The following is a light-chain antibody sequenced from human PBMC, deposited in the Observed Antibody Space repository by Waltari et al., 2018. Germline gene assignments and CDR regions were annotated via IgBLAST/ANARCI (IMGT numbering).Light chain of an antibody. J-gene: IGKJ5*01. CDR3: QQRYKWPPIT. CDR2: DAS. V-gene: IGKV3-11*01. CDR1: ESVHSY. Sequence: EVVLTQPPATLSLSPGERATPSCRASESVHSYLVCYQQKPGQAPRPLIYDASNRATGSPARFSGSGSGTEFTLTISNLEPEDFAVYYCQQRYKWPPITFGQGTRLEIK.